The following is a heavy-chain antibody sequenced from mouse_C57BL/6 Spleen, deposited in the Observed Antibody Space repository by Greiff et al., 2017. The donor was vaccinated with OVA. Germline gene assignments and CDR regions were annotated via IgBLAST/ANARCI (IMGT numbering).Heavy chain of an antibody. CDR3: ARDYGSFDY. V-gene: IGHV5-17*01. J-gene: IGHJ2*01. Sequence: EVMLVESGGGLVKPGGSLKLSCAASGFTFSDYGMHWVRQAPEKGLEWVAYISSGSSTIYYADTVKGRFTISRDNAKNTLFLPMTSLRSEDTAMYYCARDYGSFDYWGQGTTLTVSS. D-gene: IGHD1-1*01. CDR2: ISSGSSTI. CDR1: GFTFSDYG.